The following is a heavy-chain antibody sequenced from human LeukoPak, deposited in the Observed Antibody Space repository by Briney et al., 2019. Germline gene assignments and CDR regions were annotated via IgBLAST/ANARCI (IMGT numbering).Heavy chain of an antibody. CDR1: GFTFSSYG. V-gene: IGHV3-30*19. J-gene: IGHJ6*02. D-gene: IGHD2-2*01. CDR3: ARDDVVVVPAADYYGMDV. Sequence: GGSLRLSCAASGFTFSSYGMHWVRQAPGKGLEWVAVISYDGSNKYYADSVKGRFTISRDNSKNTLYLQMNSLRAEDTAVYYCARDDVVVVPAADYYGMDVWGQGTTVTVSS. CDR2: ISYDGSNK.